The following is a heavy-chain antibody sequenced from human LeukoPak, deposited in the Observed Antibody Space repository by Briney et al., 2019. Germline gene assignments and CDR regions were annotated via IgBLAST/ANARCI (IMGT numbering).Heavy chain of an antibody. V-gene: IGHV4-59*01. D-gene: IGHD1-26*01. CDR3: ARDHVVGATTWIDY. Sequence: PSETLSLTCTVSGGSISCYYWSWIRQPPGKGLEWIWYIYYSGSTNYNPSLKSRVTISVDTSKNQFSLKLSSVTAADTAVYYCARDHVVGATTWIDYWGQGTLVTVSS. CDR1: GGSISCYY. J-gene: IGHJ4*02. CDR2: IYYSGST.